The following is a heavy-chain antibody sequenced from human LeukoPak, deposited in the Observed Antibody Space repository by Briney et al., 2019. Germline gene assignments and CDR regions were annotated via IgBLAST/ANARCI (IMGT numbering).Heavy chain of an antibody. V-gene: IGHV3-23*01. CDR1: GFTFNDYA. CDR3: AKRGGPCTSATGYGGFFDS. Sequence: PGGSLRLSCAASGFTFNDYAMSWVRQAPGKGPEWVSAISGRGGNTYYADSVRGRPTISRENAKNTLYLQRNSLRADDTAVYYCAKRGGPCTSATGYGGFFDSWGQGSLVTVSS. D-gene: IGHD2-8*02. J-gene: IGHJ4*02. CDR2: ISGRGGNT.